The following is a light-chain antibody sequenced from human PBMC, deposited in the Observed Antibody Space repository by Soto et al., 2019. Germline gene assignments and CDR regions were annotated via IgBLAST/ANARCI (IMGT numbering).Light chain of an antibody. V-gene: IGKV2-28*01. Sequence: DIVMTQSPLSLPVTPGEPASISCRSSQSLLHNDGYNFLGWYLQKPGQSPQLLIYLGSNRASGGPDRFRGSGSCKDFTLKISGVEAEDVGVYYCMQALQIPWTFGQGTKVEIK. CDR3: MQALQIPWT. J-gene: IGKJ1*01. CDR2: LGS. CDR1: QSLLHNDGYNF.